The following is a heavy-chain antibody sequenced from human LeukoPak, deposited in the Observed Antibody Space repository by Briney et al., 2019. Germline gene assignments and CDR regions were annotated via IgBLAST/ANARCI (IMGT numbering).Heavy chain of an antibody. D-gene: IGHD2-15*01. CDR3: ARGPKAASYYYYGMDV. J-gene: IGHJ6*02. CDR2: IYHSGST. Sequence: SETLPLTCAVSGGSISSGGYSWSWIRQPPGKGLEWIGYIYHSGSTYYNPSLKSRVTISVDRSKNQFSLKLSSVTAADTAVYYCARGPKAASYYYYGMDVWGQGTTVTVSS. CDR1: GGSISSGGYS. V-gene: IGHV4-30-2*01.